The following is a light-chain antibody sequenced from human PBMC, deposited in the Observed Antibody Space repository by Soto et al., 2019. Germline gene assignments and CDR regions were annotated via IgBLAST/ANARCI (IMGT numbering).Light chain of an antibody. CDR1: QSVSSY. Sequence: EIVLTQSPATLSLSPKERDTLSCRASQSVSSYLAWYQQKPGQAPRLLIYDASNRATGIPARFSGSGSGTDFTLTISSLEPEDFAVYYCQQRSNWIWTFGQGTK. CDR3: QQRSNWIWT. CDR2: DAS. V-gene: IGKV3-11*01. J-gene: IGKJ1*01.